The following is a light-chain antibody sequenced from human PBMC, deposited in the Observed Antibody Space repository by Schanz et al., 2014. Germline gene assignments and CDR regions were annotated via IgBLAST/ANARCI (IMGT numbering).Light chain of an antibody. CDR2: DAS. Sequence: EILMTQSPATLSVSPGERATLSCRASQSVSSNLAWYQQKPGQAPRLLIYDASSRATGIPDRFSGSGSGTDFTLTISRLEPEDFAVYYCQQYVTTPYTFGQGTKVEIE. J-gene: IGKJ2*01. V-gene: IGKV3-20*01. CDR3: QQYVTTPYT. CDR1: QSVSSN.